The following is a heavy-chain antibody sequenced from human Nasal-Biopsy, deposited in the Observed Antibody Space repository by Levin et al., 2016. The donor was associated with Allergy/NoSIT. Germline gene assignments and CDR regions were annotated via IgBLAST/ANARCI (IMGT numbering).Heavy chain of an antibody. Sequence: GGSLRLSCAASGFTFSNAWMSRVRQAPGKGLEWVGRIKSKTDGGTTDYAAPVKGRFTISRDDSKNTLYLQMNSLKTEDTAVYYCTRTTGNYYYYYMDVWGKGTTVTVSS. J-gene: IGHJ6*03. CDR2: IKSKTDGGTT. CDR3: TRTTGNYYYYYMDV. V-gene: IGHV3-15*01. CDR1: GFTFSNAW. D-gene: IGHD1-1*01.